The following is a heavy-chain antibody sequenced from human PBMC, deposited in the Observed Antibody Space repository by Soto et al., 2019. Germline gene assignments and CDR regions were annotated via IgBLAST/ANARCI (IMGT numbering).Heavy chain of an antibody. CDR3: ARDEYSSGWGAV. J-gene: IGHJ6*02. CDR1: GYTFTSHG. D-gene: IGHD6-19*01. CDR2: INPDNGNV. V-gene: IGHV1-18*01. Sequence: QVQLVQSGAEVKEPGASVKVSCKTSGYTFTSHGLSWVRHTPGQGLEWMGWINPDNGNVKYAQNLQGRIIMTTDTATTTGNMELRSLRSDDTAVYYCARDEYSSGWGAVWGQGTTVTVSS.